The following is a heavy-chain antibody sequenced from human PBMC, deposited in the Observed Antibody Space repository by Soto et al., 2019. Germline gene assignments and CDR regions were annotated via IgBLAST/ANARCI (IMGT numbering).Heavy chain of an antibody. CDR2: ISSSSSYI. D-gene: IGHD2-2*01. CDR1: GFTFSSYS. J-gene: IGHJ3*02. V-gene: IGHV3-21*01. CDR3: ARDRGYCSSTSCSDTAFDI. Sequence: GGSLRLSCAASGFTFSSYSMNWVRQAPGKGLEWVSSISSSSSYIYYADSVKGRFTISRDNAKNSLYLQMNSLRAEDTAVYYCARDRGYCSSTSCSDTAFDIWGQGTMVTVSS.